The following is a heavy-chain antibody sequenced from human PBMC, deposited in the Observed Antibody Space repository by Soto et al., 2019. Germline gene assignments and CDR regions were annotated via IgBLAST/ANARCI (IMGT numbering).Heavy chain of an antibody. CDR3: ASEDIAAAV. CDR1: GFTFSSYA. D-gene: IGHD6-13*01. V-gene: IGHV3-30-3*01. Sequence: GGSLRLSCAASGFTFSSYAMHWVRQAPGKGLEWVAVISYDGSNKYYADSVKGRFTISRDNSKNTLYLQMNSLRAEDTAVYYCASEDIAAAVWGQGTMVTVSS. CDR2: ISYDGSNK. J-gene: IGHJ3*01.